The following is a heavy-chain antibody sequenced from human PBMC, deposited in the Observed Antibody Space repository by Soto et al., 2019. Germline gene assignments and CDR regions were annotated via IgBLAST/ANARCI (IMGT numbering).Heavy chain of an antibody. D-gene: IGHD3-22*01. CDR3: ASGGSGYYYEP. V-gene: IGHV1-69*01. CDR2: IMPILGTA. J-gene: IGHJ5*02. CDR1: GGTFSSYA. Sequence: QVQLVQSGAEVKKPGSSVKVSCEASGGTFSSYAISWVRQAPGQGLEWMGGIMPILGTANYAQKFQGRVTITADESTSTAYMELSSLSSEDKAVYYCASGGSGYYYEPWGQGTLVTVSS.